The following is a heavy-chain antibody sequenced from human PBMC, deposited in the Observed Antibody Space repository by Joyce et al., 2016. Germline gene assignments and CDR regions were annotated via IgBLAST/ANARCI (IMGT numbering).Heavy chain of an antibody. V-gene: IGHV4-34*01. Sequence: QVQLQEWGAGLLKPSETLSLTCAVYGGSLSGYHWSWIRQAPGMGLEWIGEVNDRGRTNYNPSLKSRATTSMDTSKNQFSLRLTTVTAADTAVYFCARARRGIILARGEMGEYLQHWGRGTVVIVSS. J-gene: IGHJ1*01. D-gene: IGHD3-10*01. CDR3: ARARRGIILARGEMGEYLQH. CDR2: VNDRGRT. CDR1: GGSLSGYH.